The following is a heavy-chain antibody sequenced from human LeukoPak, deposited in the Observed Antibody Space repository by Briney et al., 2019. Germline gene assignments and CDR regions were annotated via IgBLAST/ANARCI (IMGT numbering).Heavy chain of an antibody. Sequence: ASVKVSCKASGYTFTSYGISWVRQAPGQGLEWMGWISAYNGNTNYAQKLQGRVTMTTDTSTDTAYMELSSLRSEDTAVYYCATDNYDFWSGQLRRDWFDPWGQGTLVTVSS. CDR2: ISAYNGNT. CDR1: GYTFTSYG. J-gene: IGHJ5*02. CDR3: ATDNYDFWSGQLRRDWFDP. D-gene: IGHD3-3*01. V-gene: IGHV1-18*01.